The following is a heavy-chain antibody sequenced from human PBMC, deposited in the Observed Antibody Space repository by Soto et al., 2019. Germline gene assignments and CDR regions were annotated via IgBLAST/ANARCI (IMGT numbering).Heavy chain of an antibody. Sequence: ASVKVSCKASGYTFTSYYMHWVRQAPGQGLEWMGIINPSGGSTSYAQKFQGRVTMTRDTSTSTVYMELSSLRSEDTAVYYCARARYYYGSGLRRYNWFDPWGQGTLVTVSS. CDR2: INPSGGST. CDR1: GYTFTSYY. CDR3: ARARYYYGSGLRRYNWFDP. V-gene: IGHV1-46*01. D-gene: IGHD3-10*01. J-gene: IGHJ5*02.